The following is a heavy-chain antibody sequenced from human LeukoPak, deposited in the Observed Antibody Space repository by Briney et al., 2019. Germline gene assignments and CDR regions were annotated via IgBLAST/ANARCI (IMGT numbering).Heavy chain of an antibody. CDR2: IWYDGNNK. Sequence: GRSLRLSCAASGFTFRSYGMHWVRQAPGKGLEWVAGIWYDGNNKYYADSVKGRFAISRDNSKNTLYVQMNSLRAEDTAVYYCARDSCRGDCYPFDYWGQGTLVTVSS. CDR3: ARDSCRGDCYPFDY. V-gene: IGHV3-33*01. D-gene: IGHD2-21*02. CDR1: GFTFRSYG. J-gene: IGHJ4*02.